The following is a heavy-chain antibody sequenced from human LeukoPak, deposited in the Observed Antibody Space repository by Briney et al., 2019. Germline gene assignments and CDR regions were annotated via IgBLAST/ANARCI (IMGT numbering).Heavy chain of an antibody. V-gene: IGHV3-74*01. CDR2: INSDGSST. J-gene: IGHJ4*02. CDR1: GFTFSSYW. D-gene: IGHD6-19*01. Sequence: QPGGSLRLSCAASGFTFSSYWMHWVRQAPGKGLVWVSRINSDGSSTSYADSVKGRFTISRDNAKNSLYLQMNSLRAEDTAVYYCARDDAGYSSGWYWVYWGQGTLVTVSS. CDR3: ARDDAGYSSGWYWVY.